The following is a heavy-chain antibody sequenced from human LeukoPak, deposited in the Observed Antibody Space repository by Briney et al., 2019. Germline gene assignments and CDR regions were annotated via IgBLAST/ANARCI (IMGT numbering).Heavy chain of an antibody. Sequence: GGSLRLSCAASGFTFSSYWMHWVHQAPGKGLVWVSRINSDGSSTSYADSVKGRFTISRDNAKNTLYLQMNSLRAEDTAVYYCARDSRDGYIDYWGQGTLVTVSS. D-gene: IGHD5-24*01. CDR1: GFTFSSYW. CDR3: ARDSRDGYIDY. V-gene: IGHV3-74*01. CDR2: INSDGSST. J-gene: IGHJ4*02.